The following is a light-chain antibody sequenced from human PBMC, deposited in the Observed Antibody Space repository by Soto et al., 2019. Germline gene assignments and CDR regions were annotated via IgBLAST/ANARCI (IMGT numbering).Light chain of an antibody. V-gene: IGKV3-20*01. CDR3: QQDGSSQT. CDR2: GAS. J-gene: IGKJ2*01. CDR1: QSVSSSY. Sequence: EIVLTQSPGTLSLSPGERATLSCRASQSVSSSYLAWYQQKPGQAPRLLIYGASSRATGIPDRFSGSGSGTDFTLTISRLEPEDCAVYYCQQDGSSQTFGQGTKLEIK.